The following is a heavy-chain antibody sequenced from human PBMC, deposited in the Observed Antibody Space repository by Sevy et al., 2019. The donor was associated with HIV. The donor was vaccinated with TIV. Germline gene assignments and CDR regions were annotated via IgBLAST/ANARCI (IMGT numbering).Heavy chain of an antibody. Sequence: GGYLRLSCAASGFPFNDHAMHWVRQVPGKGLEWVSGISWNSRNIGYADSVKGRFTISRDNARHFVYLEMNSLRPEDTAFYYCAKDIYRGAAGVNCYSYYYYFYGLDVWGQGTTVTVSS. V-gene: IGHV3-9*01. CDR2: ISWNSRNI. J-gene: IGHJ6*02. CDR1: GFPFNDHA. CDR3: AKDIYRGAAGVNCYSYYYYFYGLDV. D-gene: IGHD2-21*02.